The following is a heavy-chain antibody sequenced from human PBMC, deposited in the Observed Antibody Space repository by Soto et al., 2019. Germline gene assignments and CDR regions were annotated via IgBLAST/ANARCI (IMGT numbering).Heavy chain of an antibody. Sequence: VQLVESGGGVVQPGRSLRLSCVASGSTFSNYGMHWVRQAPGKGPEWVAVIWYDGSNKDYGEFVKGRFTISRDNSKNTLYLDLNSLRSEDTAVYYCARDGGSHGPSYFDSWGQGSLVIVSS. CDR1: GSTFSNYG. D-gene: IGHD3-16*01. J-gene: IGHJ4*02. CDR2: IWYDGSNK. CDR3: ARDGGSHGPSYFDS. V-gene: IGHV3-33*01.